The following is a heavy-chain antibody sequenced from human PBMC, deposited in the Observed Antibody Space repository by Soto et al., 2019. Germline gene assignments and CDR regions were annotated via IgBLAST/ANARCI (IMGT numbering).Heavy chain of an antibody. V-gene: IGHV1-58*01. CDR2: IVVGSGNT. D-gene: IGHD2-2*01. Sequence: SVKVSCKASGFTFTSSAVQWVRQARGQRLEWIGWIVVGSGNTNYAQKFQERVTITRDMSTSTAYMELSSLRSEDTAVYYCAADGGCISTSCYFAQWSGHYYYYGMDVWGQGTTVTVSS. J-gene: IGHJ6*02. CDR1: GFTFTSSA. CDR3: AADGGCISTSCYFAQWSGHYYYYGMDV.